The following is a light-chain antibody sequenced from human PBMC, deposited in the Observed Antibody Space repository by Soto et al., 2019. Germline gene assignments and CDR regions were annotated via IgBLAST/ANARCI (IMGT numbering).Light chain of an antibody. Sequence: QSALTQPPSASGSPGQSVTISCTGTSSDVGGYNYVSWYQQHPGKAPKLMISEVSKRPSGVPDRFSGSNSGNTASLTVSGLQAEDEAFYYCSSFAGNNILVFGGGTKLTVL. CDR2: EVS. CDR3: SSFAGNNILV. CDR1: SSDVGGYNY. J-gene: IGLJ2*01. V-gene: IGLV2-8*01.